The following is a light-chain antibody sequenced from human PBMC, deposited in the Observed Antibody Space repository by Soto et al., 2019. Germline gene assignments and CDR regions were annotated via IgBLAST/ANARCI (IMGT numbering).Light chain of an antibody. CDR2: GAS. Sequence: EIVLTQSPGTLSLSPGERATLSCRASQSVSSTYLAWYQQKPGQAPRLLISGASGRATGIPERFSGSGSGTDFTLTIGRLEPEDFVLYYCQQYGSVPWTFGQGTKVEIK. J-gene: IGKJ1*01. V-gene: IGKV3-20*01. CDR1: QSVSSTY. CDR3: QQYGSVPWT.